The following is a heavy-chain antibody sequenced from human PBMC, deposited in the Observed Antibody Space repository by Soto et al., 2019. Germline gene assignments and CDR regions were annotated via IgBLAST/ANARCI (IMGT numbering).Heavy chain of an antibody. CDR3: AKEKVLGVVTAACEY. D-gene: IGHD2-21*02. CDR2: ISYDGSKK. J-gene: IGHJ4*02. Sequence: QVQLVESGGGVVQPGRSLRLSCAASGFTFCSYGMHWVRQAPGKGLEWVAVISYDGSKKYYADSVKGRCTVSRDKSKNSLYLQVNRLRAEDTAVYSVAKEKVLGVVTAACEYWGQGTLGSVSS. V-gene: IGHV3-30*18. CDR1: GFTFCSYG.